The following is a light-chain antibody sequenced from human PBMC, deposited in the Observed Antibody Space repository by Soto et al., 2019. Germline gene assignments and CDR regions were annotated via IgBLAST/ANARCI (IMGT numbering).Light chain of an antibody. CDR3: QQDNIYPWT. V-gene: IGKV3-11*01. CDR1: QTISSY. J-gene: IGKJ1*01. CDR2: DVS. Sequence: EIMLTQSPATLSLSPGERATLSCRASQTISSYLVWYQQKPGQAPRLLIYDVSSRATGIPARFSGSGSGTDFTLTISSLQPEDFATYYCQQDNIYPWTFGQGTKVDIK.